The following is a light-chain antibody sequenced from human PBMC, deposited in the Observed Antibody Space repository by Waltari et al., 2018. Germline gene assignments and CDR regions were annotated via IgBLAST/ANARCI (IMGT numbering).Light chain of an antibody. Sequence: SSELTQDPAVSVALGQTVRITCQGDRLRSYFATWYQQKPGHAPRVVIYCKNNRPSGIPARFSGSTTGNTASLTITGAQAEDEADYYCKSRDTSGKQFVFGCGTKVTVL. CDR1: RLRSYF. J-gene: IGLJ1*01. V-gene: IGLV3-19*01. CDR3: KSRDTSGKQFV. CDR2: CKN.